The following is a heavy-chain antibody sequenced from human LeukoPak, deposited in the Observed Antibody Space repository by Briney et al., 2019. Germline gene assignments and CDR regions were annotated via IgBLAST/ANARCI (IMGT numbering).Heavy chain of an antibody. CDR2: ISGSGGNT. D-gene: IGHD2-2*01. CDR1: GFIFSSYA. Sequence: GGSLRLSCAASGFIFSSYAMSWVRQAPGKGLEWVSGISGSGGNTYNADSVTGRFTISRDNSKNTLYLQMNSLRAEDTAVYYCAKLYCSSSSCSRGGYFDYWGRGTLVTVSS. CDR3: AKLYCSSSSCSRGGYFDY. J-gene: IGHJ4*02. V-gene: IGHV3-23*01.